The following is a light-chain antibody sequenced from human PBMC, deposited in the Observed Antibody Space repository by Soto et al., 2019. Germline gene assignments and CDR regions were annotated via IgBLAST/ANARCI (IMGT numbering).Light chain of an antibody. CDR2: DAS. Sequence: EIVLTQSPVTLSLYPGERATLSCRASQSVGAYLALYQQKPGQAPRLLIDDASSRATGIPARFSGSGSGTDFTLTISSLEPEDFAVYYCQQNLGEHTFGRGTQVEIK. CDR1: QSVGAY. CDR3: QQNLGEHT. V-gene: IGKV3-11*01. J-gene: IGKJ1*01.